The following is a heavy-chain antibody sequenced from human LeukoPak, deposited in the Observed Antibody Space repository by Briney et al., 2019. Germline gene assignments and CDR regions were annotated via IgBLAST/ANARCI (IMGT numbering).Heavy chain of an antibody. Sequence: GGSLRLSCAASGFTFSSYGMHWVRQAPGKGLEWVAFIRYVGSNKYYADSVKGRFTISRDNSKNTLYLQMNSLRAEDTAAYYCAKNEQLVGVDYWGQGTLVTVSS. CDR2: IRYVGSNK. V-gene: IGHV3-30*02. CDR1: GFTFSSYG. D-gene: IGHD6-6*01. J-gene: IGHJ4*02. CDR3: AKNEQLVGVDY.